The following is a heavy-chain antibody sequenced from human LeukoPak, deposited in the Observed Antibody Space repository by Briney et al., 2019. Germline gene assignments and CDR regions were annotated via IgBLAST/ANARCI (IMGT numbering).Heavy chain of an antibody. J-gene: IGHJ4*02. D-gene: IGHD5-12*01. CDR1: GFTFTSYA. V-gene: IGHV3-23*01. CDR2: ISGIGGRT. CDR3: AEDQGYSGSAPLVY. Sequence: GGSLRLSCAASGFTFTSYAMSWVRQAPGKGLGWVSAISGIGGRTYYVDSVKGRFTISRDNPKNTRYLQMNSLKAENTAVYYFAEDQGYSGSAPLVYWGQGALVTVSS.